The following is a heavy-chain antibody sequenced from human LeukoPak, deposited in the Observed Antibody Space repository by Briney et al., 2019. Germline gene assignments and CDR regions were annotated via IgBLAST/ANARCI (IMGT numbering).Heavy chain of an antibody. Sequence: GGSLRLSCAASGFTCSSYSMNWVRQAPGKGLEWVSSISSSSSYIYYADSVKGRFTISRDNAKNSLYLQMNSLRAEDTAVYYCARVTSDYDFWSGVYPFDYWGQGTLVTVSS. V-gene: IGHV3-21*01. CDR2: ISSSSSYI. CDR3: ARVTSDYDFWSGVYPFDY. D-gene: IGHD3-3*01. J-gene: IGHJ4*02. CDR1: GFTCSSYS.